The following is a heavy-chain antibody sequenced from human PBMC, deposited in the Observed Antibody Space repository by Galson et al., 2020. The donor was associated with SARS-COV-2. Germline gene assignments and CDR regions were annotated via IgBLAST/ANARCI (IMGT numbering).Heavy chain of an antibody. J-gene: IGHJ5*02. CDR1: GYTLTELS. CDR3: AGTHYYDSSGYYSEWFDP. D-gene: IGHD3-22*01. V-gene: IGHV1-24*01. CDR2: FDPADGET. Sequence: ASVKVSCKVSGYTLTELSMHWVRQAPGKGLEWMGGFDPADGETIYAQKFQGRVTMTEDTSTDTAYMELSSLRSEDTAVYYCAGTHYYDSSGYYSEWFDPWGQGTLVTVSS.